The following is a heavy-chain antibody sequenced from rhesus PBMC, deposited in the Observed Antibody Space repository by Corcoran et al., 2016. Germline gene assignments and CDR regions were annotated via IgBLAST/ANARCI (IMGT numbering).Heavy chain of an antibody. CDR3: ARDENGLDS. CDR2: IYGGGGGT. Sequence: QVQLQESGPGLVKPSETLSLTCAVSGGSISDDYYWSWIRQPPGKGLEWIGYIYGGGGGTNSNPSLQNRVTISIDTSKNQFSLRLSSVTAADTAVYYCARDENGLDSWGQGVVVTVSS. V-gene: IGHV4-106*01. J-gene: IGHJ6*01. CDR1: GGSISDDYY.